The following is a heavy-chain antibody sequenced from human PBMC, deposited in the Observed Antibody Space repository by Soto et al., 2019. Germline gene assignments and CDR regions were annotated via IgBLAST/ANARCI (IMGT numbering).Heavy chain of an antibody. CDR3: ATRYSSSTSCYVGRGGGHYYYMDV. J-gene: IGHJ6*03. Sequence: SETLSLTCTVSGGSISSYYWSWIRQPPGKGLEWIGYIYYSGSTNYNPSLKSRVTISVDTSKNQFSLKLSPVTAPDTAGYYCATRYSSSTSCYVGRGGGHYYYMDVWGKGTTVTVSS. CDR2: IYYSGST. CDR1: GGSISSYY. V-gene: IGHV4-59*08. D-gene: IGHD2-2*01.